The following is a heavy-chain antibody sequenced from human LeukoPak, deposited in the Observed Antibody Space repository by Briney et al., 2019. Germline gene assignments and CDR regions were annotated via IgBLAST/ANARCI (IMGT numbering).Heavy chain of an antibody. CDR3: ARDPGSGWYYYYYMDV. V-gene: IGHV3-21*01. D-gene: IGHD6-19*01. CDR1: GFTFNSYA. J-gene: IGHJ6*03. Sequence: GGSLRLSCAASGFTFNSYAMNWVRQAPGKGLEWVSSISSSSSYIYYADSVKGRFTISRDNAKNSLYLQMNSLRAEDTAVYYCARDPGSGWYYYYYMDVWGKGTTVTVSS. CDR2: ISSSSSYI.